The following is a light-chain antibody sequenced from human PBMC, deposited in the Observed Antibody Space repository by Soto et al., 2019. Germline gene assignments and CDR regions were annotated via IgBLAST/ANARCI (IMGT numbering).Light chain of an antibody. V-gene: IGKV3-11*01. CDR1: QSVKTF. J-gene: IGKJ5*01. CDR2: DAS. CDR3: QQRNNWPPIT. Sequence: EIVLTKSPASLSLSPGESATISCRASQSVKTFLVWYQQRPGQAPRLLIQDASHRAAGIPARFSGSGFGTDFTLTTSSLEPEDAAVYYCQQRNNWPPITFGQVTQLELK.